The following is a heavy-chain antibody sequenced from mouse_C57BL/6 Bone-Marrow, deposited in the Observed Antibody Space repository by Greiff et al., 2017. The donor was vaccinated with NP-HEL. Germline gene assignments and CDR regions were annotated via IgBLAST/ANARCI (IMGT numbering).Heavy chain of an antibody. J-gene: IGHJ3*01. CDR1: GYTFTSYG. CDR2: IYPRDGST. CDR3: ARTAASSFAY. V-gene: IGHV1-85*01. Sequence: QVQLQQSGAELARPGASVKLSCKASGYTFTSYGISWVKQRPEQGLEWIGYIYPRDGSTKYNEKFKGKATLTADKSSSTAYMQLNSLTSEDSAVYFCARTAASSFAYWGQGTLGTGSA.